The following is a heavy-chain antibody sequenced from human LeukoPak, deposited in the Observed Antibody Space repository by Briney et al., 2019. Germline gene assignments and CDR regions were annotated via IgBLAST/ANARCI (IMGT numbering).Heavy chain of an antibody. V-gene: IGHV3-66*01. CDR2: IYSGGST. CDR1: GFAVSSNY. J-gene: IGHJ3*02. Sequence: GGSLRLSCAASGFAVSSNYMSWVRQAPGKGLEWVSVIYSGGSTYYADSVKGRFTISRDNSKNTLYLQMNSLRAEDTAVYYCAKSFMSSGSGSTRDAFDIWGQGTMVTVSS. D-gene: IGHD3-22*01. CDR3: AKSFMSSGSGSTRDAFDI.